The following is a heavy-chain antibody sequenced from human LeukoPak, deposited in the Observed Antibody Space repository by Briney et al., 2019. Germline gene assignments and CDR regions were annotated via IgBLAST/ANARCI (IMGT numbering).Heavy chain of an antibody. D-gene: IGHD5-18*01. J-gene: IGHJ4*02. CDR3: AKGHGYNYGDSIDY. V-gene: IGHV3-23*01. CDR2: INGGAGSS. Sequence: PGGTLRLSCAASGFTFNNYAMTWVRQAPGKGLEWVSLINGGAGSSYYADSVKGRFTVSRDNSKNTLYLQMNSLGDDDTAVYYCAKGHGYNYGDSIDYWGQGTLVTVSS. CDR1: GFTFNNYA.